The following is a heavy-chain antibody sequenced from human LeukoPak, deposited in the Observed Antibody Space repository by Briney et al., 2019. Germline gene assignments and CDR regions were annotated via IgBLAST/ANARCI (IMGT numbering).Heavy chain of an antibody. CDR2: IYHSGST. Sequence: SETLSLTCTVSGYSISSGYYWGWIRQPPGKGLEWIGTIYHSGSTYYNPSLKSRVTISVESSENPLSLKLTSVSAADTAVFYCARVRGYCSSTICYRYYFDFWAQGTLVSVSS. CDR1: GYSISSGYY. J-gene: IGHJ4*02. D-gene: IGHD2-2*01. V-gene: IGHV4-38-2*02. CDR3: ARVRGYCSSTICYRYYFDF.